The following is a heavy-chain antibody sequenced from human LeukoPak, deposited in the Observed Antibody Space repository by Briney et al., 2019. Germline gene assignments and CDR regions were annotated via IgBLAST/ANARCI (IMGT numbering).Heavy chain of an antibody. CDR1: GVTFSSYA. Sequence: GGSVKLSCKASGVTFSSYAISWVRQAPGQGLEWMGGIIPIFGTANYAQKFQGRVTITADESTSTAYMELSSLRSEDTAVYYCARGYDFWSGYGPGMSTHNWFDRWGQGTLVTVSS. CDR2: IIPIFGTA. J-gene: IGHJ5*02. D-gene: IGHD3-3*01. CDR3: ARGYDFWSGYGPGMSTHNWFDR. V-gene: IGHV1-69*13.